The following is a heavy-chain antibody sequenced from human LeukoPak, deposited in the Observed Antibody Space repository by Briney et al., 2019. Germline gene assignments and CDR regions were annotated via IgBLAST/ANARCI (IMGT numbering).Heavy chain of an antibody. D-gene: IGHD6-25*01. CDR2: INHSGST. J-gene: IGHJ4*02. Sequence: PSETLSLTCAVYGGSFRGYYWSWIRQPPGKGLEWIGEINHSGSTNYNPSLKSRVTISVDTSKNQFSLSLRLVTAADTAVYYCARHAAAANFDYWGQGTLVTVSS. CDR3: ARHAAAANFDY. CDR1: GGSFRGYY. V-gene: IGHV4-34*01.